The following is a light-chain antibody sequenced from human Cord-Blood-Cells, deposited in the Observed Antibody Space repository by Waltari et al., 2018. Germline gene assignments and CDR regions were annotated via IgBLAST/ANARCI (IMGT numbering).Light chain of an antibody. CDR2: NVS. CDR1: SSDVGGYNY. J-gene: IGLJ2*01. Sequence: QSALTQPASVSGSPGPSLTISCTGTSSDVGGYNYVPWYQQHPGKAPKLRIYNVSNRPSGVSNRFSGSKSGNTASLTISGLQAEDEADYYCSSYTSSSTVVFGGGTKLTVL. CDR3: SSYTSSSTVV. V-gene: IGLV2-14*01.